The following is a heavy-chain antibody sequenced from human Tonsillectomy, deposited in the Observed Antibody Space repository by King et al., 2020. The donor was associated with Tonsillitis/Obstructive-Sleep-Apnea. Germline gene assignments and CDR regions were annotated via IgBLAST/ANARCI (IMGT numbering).Heavy chain of an antibody. D-gene: IGHD2-15*01. Sequence: HVQLVESGAEVKKPGASVKVSCKASGYTFTRNYVHWVRQAPGQGLEWMGIINPSDGFTTYAQNFQGRVTMTRDTSTSTGNMELSSLRAEDTAVYYCVRDDKDGRHLDYWGQGSLVSVSS. CDR2: INPSDGFT. CDR1: GYTFTRNY. CDR3: VRDDKDGRHLDY. J-gene: IGHJ4*02. V-gene: IGHV1-46*01.